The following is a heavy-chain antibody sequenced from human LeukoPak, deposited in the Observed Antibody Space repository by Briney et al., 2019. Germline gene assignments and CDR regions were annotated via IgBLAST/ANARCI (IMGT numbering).Heavy chain of an antibody. J-gene: IGHJ6*03. CDR3: ARGVAGMDV. CDR1: GGSISSGSYY. V-gene: IGHV4-61*02. CDR2: IYTSGST. Sequence: SETLSLTCTVSGGSISSGSYYWSWIRQPAGKGLEWIGRIYTSGSTNYNPSLKSRVTISVDTSKNQFSLKLSSVTAADTAVYYCARGVAGMDVWGKGTTVTISS. D-gene: IGHD6-13*01.